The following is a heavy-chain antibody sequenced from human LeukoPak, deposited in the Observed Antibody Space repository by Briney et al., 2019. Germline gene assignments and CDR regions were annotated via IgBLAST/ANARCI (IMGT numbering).Heavy chain of an antibody. V-gene: IGHV4-59*01. J-gene: IGHJ3*02. D-gene: IGHD5-24*01. CDR2: IYYSGST. CDR1: GGSISSYY. CDR3: AARDGYNLGTFDI. Sequence: SETLSLTCTVSGGSISSYYWSWIRQPPGKGLDWIGYIYYSGSTNYNPSLKSRVTISVDTSKNQFSLKLSSVTAADTAVYYCAARDGYNLGTFDIWGQGTMVTVSS.